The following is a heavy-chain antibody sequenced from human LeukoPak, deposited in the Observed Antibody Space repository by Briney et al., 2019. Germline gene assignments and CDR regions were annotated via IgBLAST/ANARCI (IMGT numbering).Heavy chain of an antibody. V-gene: IGHV4-59*01. D-gene: IGHD1-1*01. CDR1: GASISSYL. CDR3: ARGVMEPMNFRFDP. CDR2: IYNSGST. Sequence: SETLSLTCTVSGASISSYLWSWIRQPPGKGLEWIGYIYNSGSTNYNPSLKSRVTITEDTSKNQFSLNLTSVTAADTAVYYCARGVMEPMNFRFDPWGQGTLVTVSS. J-gene: IGHJ5*02.